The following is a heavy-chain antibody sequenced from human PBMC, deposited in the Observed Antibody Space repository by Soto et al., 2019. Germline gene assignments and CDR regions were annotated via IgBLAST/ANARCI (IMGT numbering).Heavy chain of an antibody. CDR2: IYHSGNT. CDR1: GGSISGSSW. J-gene: IGHJ4*02. Sequence: SETLSLTCAVSGGSISGSSWWSWIRQSPGKGLEWIGEIYHSGNTNYNPSLKSRVSISVDTPKNQFSLEIYSVTAEDTAVYYCANPGDYFDYWGQGTLVTVSS. CDR3: ANPGDYFDY. V-gene: IGHV4-4*02.